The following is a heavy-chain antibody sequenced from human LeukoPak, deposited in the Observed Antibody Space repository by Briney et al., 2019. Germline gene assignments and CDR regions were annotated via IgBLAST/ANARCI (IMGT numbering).Heavy chain of an antibody. CDR3: ARGPIYYDSSGYYGGYYYYGMDV. CDR2: IWYDGSNK. CDR1: GFTFSSYG. Sequence: GGSLRLSCAASGFTFSSYGVHWVRQAPGKGLEWVAVIWYDGSNKYYADSVKGRFTISRDNSKNTLYLQMNSLRAEDTAVYYCARGPIYYDSSGYYGGYYYYGMDVWGQGTTVTVSS. D-gene: IGHD3-22*01. J-gene: IGHJ6*02. V-gene: IGHV3-33*01.